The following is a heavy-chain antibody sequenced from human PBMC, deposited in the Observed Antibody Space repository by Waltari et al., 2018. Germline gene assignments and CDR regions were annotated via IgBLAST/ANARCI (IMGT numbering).Heavy chain of an antibody. CDR3: ARGGSGGSLDF. D-gene: IGHD2-15*01. CDR2: IDNERRTT. CDR1: GFDFNYVW. V-gene: IGHV3-74*01. Sequence: EVPLVESGGALVQPGGSLRPPCAVHGFDFNYVWGYWVRQTPGKGLIWVSHIDNERRTTIYADSVKGRFTISKDDAKNMLYLEMNSLRVDDTAIYYCARGGSGGSLDFWGQGTLVTVSS. J-gene: IGHJ4*02.